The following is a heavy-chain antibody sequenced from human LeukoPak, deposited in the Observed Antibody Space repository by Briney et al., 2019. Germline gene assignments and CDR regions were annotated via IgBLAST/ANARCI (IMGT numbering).Heavy chain of an antibody. V-gene: IGHV4-39*07. CDR1: GGSISSSSYY. Sequence: PSETLSLTCTVSGGSISSSSYYWGWIRQPPGKGLEWIGTIYHGGRTDYNPSLKSRGTISEDTSKNQFSLKLSSVTAADTAVYYCARAFRESFFDYWGQGTLVTVSS. CDR2: IYHGGRT. CDR3: ARAFRESFFDY. J-gene: IGHJ4*02.